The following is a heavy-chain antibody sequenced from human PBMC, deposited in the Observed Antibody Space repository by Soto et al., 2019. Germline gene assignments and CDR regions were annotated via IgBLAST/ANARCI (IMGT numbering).Heavy chain of an antibody. V-gene: IGHV1-3*01. D-gene: IGHD6-19*01. J-gene: IGHJ6*02. CDR3: ARERIAVAGTTYYYYGMDV. CDR1: GYTFTSYA. Sequence: SGAEVKKPGASVKVSCKASGYTFTSYAMHWVRQAPGQRLEWMGWINAGNGNTKYSQKFQGRVTITRDTSASTAYMELSSLRSEDTAVYYCARERIAVAGTTYYYYGMDVWGQGTTVTVSS. CDR2: INAGNGNT.